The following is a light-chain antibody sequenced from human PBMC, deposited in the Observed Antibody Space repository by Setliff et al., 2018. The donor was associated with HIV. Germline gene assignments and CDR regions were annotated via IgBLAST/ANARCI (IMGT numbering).Light chain of an antibody. J-gene: IGLJ1*01. V-gene: IGLV2-14*03. Sequence: QSVLTQPASVSGSPGQSITISCTGTSSDVGTYNFVSWYQQHPGKAPKLIIYDVTNRPSGVSNRSSGSKSGNTASLTISGPQAEDEADYYCSSYTSSTPLYVFGTGTKATVL. CDR2: DVT. CDR3: SSYTSSTPLYV. CDR1: SSDVGTYNF.